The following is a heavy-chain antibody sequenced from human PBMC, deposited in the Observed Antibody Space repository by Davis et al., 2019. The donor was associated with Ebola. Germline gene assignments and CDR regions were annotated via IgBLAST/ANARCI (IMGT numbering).Heavy chain of an antibody. CDR1: GFTFREYG. D-gene: IGHD4-17*01. J-gene: IGHJ4*02. CDR2: IWYDGSHK. V-gene: IGHV3-33*01. CDR3: ARVEENGDTEY. Sequence: GESLKISCETSGFTFREYGMHWVRQAPGKGLEWVAVIWYDGSHKFYADSVKGRFTISRDNPKNTLYLQMNSLRVEDTALYYCARVEENGDTEYWGQGTLVTVSS.